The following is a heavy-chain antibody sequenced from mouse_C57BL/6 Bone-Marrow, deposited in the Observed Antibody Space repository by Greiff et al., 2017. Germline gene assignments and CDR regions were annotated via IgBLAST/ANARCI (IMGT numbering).Heavy chain of an antibody. Sequence: VQLQQSGAELVKPGASVKMSCKASGYTFTTYPIEWMKQNHGQSLEWIGNFHPYDDDTKYNEKFKGKATLTVEKSSSTVYLELSRLTSDDSAVYYCVRSGNYGGSYFDYWGQGTTLTVSS. CDR2: FHPYDDDT. CDR3: VRSGNYGGSYFDY. J-gene: IGHJ2*01. D-gene: IGHD2-1*01. V-gene: IGHV1-47*01. CDR1: GYTFTTYP.